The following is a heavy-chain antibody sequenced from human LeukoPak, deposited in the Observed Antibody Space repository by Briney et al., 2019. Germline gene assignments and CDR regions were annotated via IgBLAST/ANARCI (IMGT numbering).Heavy chain of an antibody. V-gene: IGHV1-46*01. J-gene: IGHJ4*02. D-gene: IGHD5-18*01. CDR1: GYTFTSYY. CDR2: INPSGGST. CDR3: AREEEAGIQLCGFDY. Sequence: ASVKVSCKASGYTFTSYYMHWVRQAPGQGLEWMGIINPSGGSTSYAQKFQGRVTMTRDRSTSTVYMELSSLRSEDTAVYYCAREEEAGIQLCGFDYWGQGTLVTVSS.